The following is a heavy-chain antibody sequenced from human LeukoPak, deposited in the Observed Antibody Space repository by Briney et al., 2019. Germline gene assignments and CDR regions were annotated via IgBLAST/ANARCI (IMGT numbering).Heavy chain of an antibody. V-gene: IGHV3-23*01. CDR2: ISGGGGTT. CDR1: GSTFSSYA. J-gene: IGHJ4*02. D-gene: IGHD3-3*01. CDR3: AKDGADYDSDYFDY. Sequence: GESLRLSCAASGSTFSSYAMSWVRQAPGKGLEWVSRISGGGGTTYYAASVKGRFTISRDNSKNTLYLQINSLRAEDTAVYYCAKDGADYDSDYFDYWGQGTLVTVSS.